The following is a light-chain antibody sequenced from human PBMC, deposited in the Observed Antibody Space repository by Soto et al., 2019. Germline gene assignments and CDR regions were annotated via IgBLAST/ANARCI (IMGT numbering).Light chain of an antibody. CDR3: CSYAGSSTHV. Sequence: QSALTQPASVSGSPGQSITISCTGTSSDVGGYNYVSWYQQHPGKATKLMIYDVSNRPSGVSSRFSGSKSGNTASLTISWLQAEDEADYYCCSYAGSSTHVFGTGTKVTVL. CDR2: DVS. CDR1: SSDVGGYNY. V-gene: IGLV2-14*01. J-gene: IGLJ1*01.